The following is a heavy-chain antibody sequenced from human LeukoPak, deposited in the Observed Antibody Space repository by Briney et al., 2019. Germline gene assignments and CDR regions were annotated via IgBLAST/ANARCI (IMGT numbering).Heavy chain of an antibody. CDR1: GFSFSSFA. D-gene: IGHD1-26*01. V-gene: IGHV3-23*01. J-gene: IGHJ5*02. Sequence: GGSLRLSCAASGFSFSSFAMTWVRQAPGKGLEWVSSITGGHYATYNTDSVKGRFTISRDNAKNSLNLQMNSPRAEDTAVYYCVRDRGQWELDHWGQGTLVTVSS. CDR2: ITGGHYAT. CDR3: VRDRGQWELDH.